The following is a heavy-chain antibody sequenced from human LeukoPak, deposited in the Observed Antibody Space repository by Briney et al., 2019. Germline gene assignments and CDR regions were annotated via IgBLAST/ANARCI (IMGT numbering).Heavy chain of an antibody. CDR2: IVPIFGTA. Sequence: SVKVSCKASGGTFSSYAISWVRQAPGQGLEWMGGIVPIFGTANYAQKFQGRVTITTDESTSTAYMELSSLRSEDTAVYYCARAGTVTTFDYFDYWGQGTLVTVSS. J-gene: IGHJ4*02. CDR3: ARAGTVTTFDYFDY. D-gene: IGHD4-17*01. V-gene: IGHV1-69*05. CDR1: GGTFSSYA.